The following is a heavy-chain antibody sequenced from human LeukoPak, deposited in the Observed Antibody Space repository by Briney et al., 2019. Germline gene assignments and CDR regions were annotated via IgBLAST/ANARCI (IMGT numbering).Heavy chain of an antibody. Sequence: GGSLRLSCAASGFTFSSYAMSWVRRAPGKGLVWVSSISGSGGNTYYAQSVKGRFTISRDNSENTLYLQMDTLRADDTALYFCAKDPYNTAVANTNGWFDPWGQGTLVTVSS. CDR1: GFTFSSYA. D-gene: IGHD6-19*01. V-gene: IGHV3-23*01. J-gene: IGHJ5*02. CDR3: AKDPYNTAVANTNGWFDP. CDR2: ISGSGGNT.